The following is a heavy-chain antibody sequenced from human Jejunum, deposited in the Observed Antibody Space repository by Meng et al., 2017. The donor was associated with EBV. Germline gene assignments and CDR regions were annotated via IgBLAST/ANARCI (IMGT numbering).Heavy chain of an antibody. J-gene: IGHJ4*02. CDR3: AKSNDYSLNS. D-gene: IGHD4-11*01. V-gene: IGHV4-4*02. CDR1: GDSTSSSHW. Sequence: VQLPESGPGLVKPSGTLSLTCAVSGDSTSSSHWWSWVRQPPGKGLEWIGEMHPGGSTNYNPSLKSRVTISVDNSKNQFSLKLTSVTAADTAVYYCAKSNDYSLNSWGQGTLVTVSS. CDR2: MHPGGST.